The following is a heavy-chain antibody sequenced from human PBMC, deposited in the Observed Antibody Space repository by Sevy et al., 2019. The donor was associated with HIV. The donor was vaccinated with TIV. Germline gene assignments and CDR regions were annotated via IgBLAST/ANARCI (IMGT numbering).Heavy chain of an antibody. J-gene: IGHJ4*02. CDR3: LGYCSSTNCRFAY. CDR1: KFTFGLFA. D-gene: IGHD2-2*01. V-gene: IGHV3-30*03. Sequence: GGSLRLSCSASKFTFGLFAIHGVRQAPGKGLGWVAVISYDGSSKYYADSAKGRFTISRDNSKNTLFLQMNSLGVEDTAVYYCLGYCSSTNCRFAYWGQGTLVTVSS. CDR2: ISYDGSSK.